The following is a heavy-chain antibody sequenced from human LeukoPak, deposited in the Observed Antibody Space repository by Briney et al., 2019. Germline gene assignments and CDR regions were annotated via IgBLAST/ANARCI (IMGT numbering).Heavy chain of an antibody. CDR2: IYSGGST. J-gene: IGHJ4*02. CDR3: AGYVVVVAAFAY. Sequence: GGCLRLSCAASGFTVSSNYISWGRQAPAKGLGLVYVIYSGGSTYYADSVKGRFTIRIDNSKNTLYLQMNCVRAEDTGVYSCAGYVVVVAAFAYWARGTVVTVSS. CDR1: GFTVSSNY. D-gene: IGHD2-15*01. V-gene: IGHV3-53*01.